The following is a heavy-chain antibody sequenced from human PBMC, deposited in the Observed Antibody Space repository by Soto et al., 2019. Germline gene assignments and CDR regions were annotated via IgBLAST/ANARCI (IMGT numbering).Heavy chain of an antibody. Sequence: QVQLVQFGAEVKKPGSSVKVSCKASGGTFSSYAISWVRQAPGQGLEWMGGIIPIFGTANYAQKFQGRVTISAEECTSKGHMEQRSLKIADTGVYYCSRGENGHRFCYFDLWGRGTLITVSS. CDR1: GGTFSSYA. CDR3: SRGENGHRFCYFDL. D-gene: IGHD2-8*01. V-gene: IGHV1-69*01. CDR2: IIPIFGTA. J-gene: IGHJ2*01.